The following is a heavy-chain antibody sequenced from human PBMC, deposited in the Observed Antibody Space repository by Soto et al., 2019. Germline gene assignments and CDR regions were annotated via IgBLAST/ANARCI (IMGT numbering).Heavy chain of an antibody. Sequence: QVQLQESGPGLVKPSGTLSLTCAVSGGSISSSNWWSWVHKPPGKGLAGIGEIYHSGSTNYNPSLKSRVTISVDKSKNQFSLKLSSVTAADTAVYYCARDYMVRGVMRWFDPWGQGTLVNVSS. CDR3: ARDYMVRGVMRWFDP. CDR1: GGSISSSNW. CDR2: IYHSGST. D-gene: IGHD3-10*01. V-gene: IGHV4-4*02. J-gene: IGHJ5*02.